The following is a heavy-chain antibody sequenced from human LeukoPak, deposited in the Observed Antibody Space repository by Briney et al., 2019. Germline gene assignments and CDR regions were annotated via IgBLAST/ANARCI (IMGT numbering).Heavy chain of an antibody. D-gene: IGHD2-15*01. J-gene: IGHJ4*02. Sequence: GGSLRLSCAASGFTFSNAWMSWVRQAPGKGLEWVGRIKSKTDGGTTDYAAPVKGRFTTSRDDSKNTLYLQMNSLKTEDTAVYYCTTRYCSGGSCKVDYWGQGTLVTVSS. V-gene: IGHV3-15*01. CDR2: IKSKTDGGTT. CDR3: TTRYCSGGSCKVDY. CDR1: GFTFSNAW.